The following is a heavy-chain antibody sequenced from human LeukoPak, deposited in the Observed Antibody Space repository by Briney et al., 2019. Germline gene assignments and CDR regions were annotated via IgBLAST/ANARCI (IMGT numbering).Heavy chain of an antibody. CDR2: IIPNFGTA. CDR3: ARDPGYSSSWYGLYYFDY. CDR1: GGTFSSYA. V-gene: IGHV1-69*13. D-gene: IGHD6-13*01. J-gene: IGHJ4*02. Sequence: SVKVSCKASGGTFSSYAISWVRQAPGQGLEWMGGIIPNFGTANYAQKFQGRVTITADESTSTAYMELSSLRSEDTAVYYCARDPGYSSSWYGLYYFDYWGQGTLVTVSS.